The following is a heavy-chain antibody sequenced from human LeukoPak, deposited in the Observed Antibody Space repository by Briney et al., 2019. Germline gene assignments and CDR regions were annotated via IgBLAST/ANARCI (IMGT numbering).Heavy chain of an antibody. V-gene: IGHV1-2*02. D-gene: IGHD3-16*01. CDR3: APTAEAYTSWWKV. J-gene: IGHJ4*02. Sequence: ASVKVSCKASGYKFTDDYMHWVRQAPGRGLEFMGWINPDSGFTNYARKFKGRVTMTRDTSISTAYLEVRSLTSDDTAVYYCAPTAEAYTSWWKVWGQGTLVTVSS. CDR2: INPDSGFT. CDR1: GYKFTDDY.